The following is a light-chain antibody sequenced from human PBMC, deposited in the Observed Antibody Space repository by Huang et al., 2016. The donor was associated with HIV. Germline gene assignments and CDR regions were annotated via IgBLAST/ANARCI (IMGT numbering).Light chain of an antibody. Sequence: ERVLTQSPVTLSASPGERATLSCRASQGVSSNLAWYQQKPGQAPRLLIHDASTRASGIPARFSGSGSDIEFTLTLSSLQSEDSAVYYCQQYNNWPRTFGQGTKLEIK. CDR1: QGVSSN. J-gene: IGKJ2*01. CDR3: QQYNNWPRT. V-gene: IGKV3-15*01. CDR2: DAS.